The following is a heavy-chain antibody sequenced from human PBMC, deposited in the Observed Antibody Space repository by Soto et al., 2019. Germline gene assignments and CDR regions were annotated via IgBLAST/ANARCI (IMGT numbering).Heavy chain of an antibody. V-gene: IGHV4-59*01. CDR1: GGSISRYY. J-gene: IGHJ6*02. D-gene: IGHD6-13*01. CDR3: ARGALKSRGMYV. CDR2: IYYSGST. Sequence: PSETLSLTCTVSGGSISRYYWSWIRQPPGKGLEWIGYIYYSGSTNYNPSLKSRVTISVDTSKNQFSLKLSSVTAADTAVYYCARGALKSRGMYVWGQGTTVTVSS.